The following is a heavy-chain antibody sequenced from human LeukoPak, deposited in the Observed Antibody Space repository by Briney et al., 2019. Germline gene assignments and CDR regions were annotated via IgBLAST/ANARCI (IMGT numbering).Heavy chain of an antibody. J-gene: IGHJ6*03. CDR2: IWYDGSNK. Sequence: GGSLRLSCAASGFTFSSYGMHWVRQAQGKGMEWVALIWYDGSNKYYEDSVKGRFTISRDNSKNTLYLQMNSLRAEDTAVYYCAKSLWDILYYYMDVWGKGTTVTVSS. D-gene: IGHD5-12*01. V-gene: IGHV3-33*06. CDR3: AKSLWDILYYYMDV. CDR1: GFTFSSYG.